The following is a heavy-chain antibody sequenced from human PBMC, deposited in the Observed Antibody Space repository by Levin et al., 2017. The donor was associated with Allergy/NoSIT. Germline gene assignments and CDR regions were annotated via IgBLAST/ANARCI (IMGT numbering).Heavy chain of an antibody. CDR1: GGSFSSYV. D-gene: IGHD6-6*01. CDR3: ARQISSSSSTFDY. CDR2: IIPILDIT. V-gene: IGHV1-69*04. J-gene: IGHJ4*02. Sequence: ASVKVSCKASGGSFSSYVFSWVRQAPGQGPEWMGRIIPILDITNYAQKFQGRVTMTADKSTSTAYLELKSLRSEDTALYYCARQISSSSSTFDYWGQGTLVVVSS.